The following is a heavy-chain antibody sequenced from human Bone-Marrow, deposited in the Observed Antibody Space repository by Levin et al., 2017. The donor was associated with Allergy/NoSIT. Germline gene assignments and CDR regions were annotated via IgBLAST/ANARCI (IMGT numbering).Heavy chain of an antibody. CDR2: ISYDGSNK. V-gene: IGHV3-30*18. CDR3: AKAERQLWLLGLFDY. D-gene: IGHD5-18*01. Sequence: PGGSLRLSCAASGFTFSSYGMHWVRQAPGKGLEWVAVISYDGSNKYYADSVKGRFTISRDNSKNTLYLQMNSLRAEDTAVYYCAKAERQLWLLGLFDYWGQGTLVTVSS. J-gene: IGHJ4*02. CDR1: GFTFSSYG.